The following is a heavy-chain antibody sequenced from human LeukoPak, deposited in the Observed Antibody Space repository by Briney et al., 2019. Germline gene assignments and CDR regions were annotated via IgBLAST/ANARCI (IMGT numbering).Heavy chain of an antibody. CDR1: GYTVTSYG. J-gene: IGHJ4*02. CDR2: VSAYNGNT. CDR3: ARDHRPGYYLYYFDY. D-gene: IGHD3-22*01. V-gene: IGHV1-18*01. Sequence: ASVTVSCKASGYTVTSYGISWVRQAPGQGLEWMGWVSAYNGNTNYAQKLQGRVTMTTDTSTSTAYMELKSLRSDDTAVYYCARDHRPGYYLYYFDYWGQGTLVTVSS.